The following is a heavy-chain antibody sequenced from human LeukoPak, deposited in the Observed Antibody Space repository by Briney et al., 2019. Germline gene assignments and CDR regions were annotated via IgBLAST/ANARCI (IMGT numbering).Heavy chain of an antibody. CDR1: GDSISSRNW. V-gene: IGHV4-4*02. D-gene: IGHD2-8*02. Sequence: SETLSLTCAVSGDSISSRNWWKWVRKTPGKGLEWIGEISHGGSTKYSPSLKNRVTISKDNSKNQFSLKLDSVTAADTAIYYCTRSGGWWSLDYWGQGALVTVSS. CDR2: ISHGGST. CDR3: TRSGGWWSLDY. J-gene: IGHJ4*02.